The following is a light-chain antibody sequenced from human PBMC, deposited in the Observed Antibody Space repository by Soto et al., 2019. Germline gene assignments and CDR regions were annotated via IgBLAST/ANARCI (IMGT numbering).Light chain of an antibody. CDR3: QQRSNWPPRIT. CDR2: DAS. Sequence: EIVLTQSPGTLSLSPGERATLSCRASQNVDSSYLAWYQQKPGQAPRLLMYDASNRATGIPARFSGSGSGTDFTLTINSLEPEDFAVYYCQQRSNWPPRITFGQGTRLEIK. CDR1: QNVDSSY. J-gene: IGKJ5*01. V-gene: IGKV3D-20*02.